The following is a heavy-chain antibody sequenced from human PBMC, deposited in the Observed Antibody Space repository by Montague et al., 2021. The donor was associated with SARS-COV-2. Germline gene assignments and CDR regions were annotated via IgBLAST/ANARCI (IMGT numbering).Heavy chain of an antibody. CDR3: ARGSDRRYSGYVGAPNWFDP. CDR1: GGTFSSYS. V-gene: IGHV1-69*10. J-gene: IGHJ5*02. CDR2: IIPILGIA. D-gene: IGHD5-12*01. Sequence: SVKVSCKASGGTFSSYSISWVRQAPGQGLEWMGGIIPILGIANYAQMFQGRVTITADKFTSTAHMELSSLRSEDTAVYYCARGSDRRYSGYVGAPNWFDPWGQGTLVAVSS.